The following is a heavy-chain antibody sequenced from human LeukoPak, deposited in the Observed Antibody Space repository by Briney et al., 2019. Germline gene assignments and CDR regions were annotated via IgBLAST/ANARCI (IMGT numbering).Heavy chain of an antibody. Sequence: GASVKVSCKASGGTFSSYAISWVRQAPGQGLEWMGGTIPIFGTANYAQKFQGRVTITADESTSTAYMELSSLRSEDTAVYYCARAGSYGSGSSNWFDPWGQGTLVTVSS. V-gene: IGHV1-69*01. CDR1: GGTFSSYA. J-gene: IGHJ5*02. CDR2: TIPIFGTA. D-gene: IGHD3-10*01. CDR3: ARAGSYGSGSSNWFDP.